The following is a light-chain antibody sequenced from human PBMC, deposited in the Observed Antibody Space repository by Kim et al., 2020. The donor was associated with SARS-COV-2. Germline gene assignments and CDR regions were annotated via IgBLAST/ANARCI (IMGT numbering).Light chain of an antibody. Sequence: GKTVTITCTRSSGSIASNYVQWYQQRPSSSHTTVIYEDNQRPSGVPDRFSGSIDSSANSASLTISGLKTEDEADYYCQSYDSSSWVFGGGTKLTVL. CDR3: QSYDSSSWV. V-gene: IGLV6-57*01. CDR1: SGSIASNY. J-gene: IGLJ3*02. CDR2: EDN.